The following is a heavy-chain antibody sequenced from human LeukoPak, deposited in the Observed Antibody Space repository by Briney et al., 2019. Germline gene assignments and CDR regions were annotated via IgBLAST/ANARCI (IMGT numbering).Heavy chain of an antibody. Sequence: SETLSLTCAAYGGSFSGYYWSWIRQPPGKGLEWIGEINHSGSTNYNPSLKSRVTISVDTSKNQFSLKLSSVTAADTAVYYCARDIVVVPAARWRTDYGMDVWGQGTTVTVSS. CDR1: GGSFSGYY. CDR2: INHSGST. D-gene: IGHD2-2*01. CDR3: ARDIVVVPAARWRTDYGMDV. V-gene: IGHV4-34*01. J-gene: IGHJ6*02.